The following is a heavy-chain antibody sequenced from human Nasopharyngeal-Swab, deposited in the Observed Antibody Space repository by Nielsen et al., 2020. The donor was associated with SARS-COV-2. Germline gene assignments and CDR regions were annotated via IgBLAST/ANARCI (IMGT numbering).Heavy chain of an antibody. J-gene: IGHJ3*02. CDR1: GFTFSSYA. D-gene: IGHD1/OR15-1a*01. Sequence: GESLKISCAVSGFTFSSYAMNWVRQAPGKGLEWVSGISGSGGSTYYADSVKGRFTISRDNSKNTLYLQMNSLRAEDTAVYYCAKERVEQGAFDIWGQGTMVTVSS. CDR2: ISGSGGST. V-gene: IGHV3-23*01. CDR3: AKERVEQGAFDI.